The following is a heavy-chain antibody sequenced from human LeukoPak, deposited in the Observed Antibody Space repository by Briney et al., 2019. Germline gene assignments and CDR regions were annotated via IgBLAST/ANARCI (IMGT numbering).Heavy chain of an antibody. CDR1: AFTFSSNW. J-gene: IGHJ4*02. V-gene: IGHV3-74*01. Sequence: PGGSLRLSCAASAFTFSSNWMHWVRQALGKGLVWISRINRDGSTTRYADSVKGRFTISRDNAKNTLYLQMNSLRAEDTAVYYCAGDSLTSWGQGTLVTVSS. CDR2: INRDGSTT. CDR3: AGDSLTS. D-gene: IGHD3-16*02.